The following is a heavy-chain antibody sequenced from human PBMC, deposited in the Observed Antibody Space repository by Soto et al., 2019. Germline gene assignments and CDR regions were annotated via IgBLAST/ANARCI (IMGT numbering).Heavy chain of an antibody. CDR2: ISGSGVST. CDR3: AKDEGYSSSWEAYNWFDP. J-gene: IGHJ5*02. Sequence: GGSLRLSCAASGFTFSSYAMSWVRQAPGKGLEWVSAISGSGVSTYYADSVKVRFTISRDNSKHTLYLQMNSLRAEDTAVYYCAKDEGYSSSWEAYNWFDPGGQGTLVTVSS. D-gene: IGHD6-13*01. V-gene: IGHV3-23*01. CDR1: GFTFSSYA.